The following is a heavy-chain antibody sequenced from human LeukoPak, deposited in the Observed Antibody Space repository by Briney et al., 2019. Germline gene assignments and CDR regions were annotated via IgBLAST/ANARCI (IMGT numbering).Heavy chain of an antibody. CDR1: GFTFSSYA. CDR2: ISYDGGNK. Sequence: PGGSLRLSCAASGFTFSSYAMHWVRQAPGKGLEWVAVISYDGGNKYYADSVKGRFTISRDNSKNTPYLQMNSLRAEDTAVYYCARSGSPDYWGQGTLVTVSS. D-gene: IGHD5-12*01. J-gene: IGHJ4*02. V-gene: IGHV3-30-3*01. CDR3: ARSGSPDY.